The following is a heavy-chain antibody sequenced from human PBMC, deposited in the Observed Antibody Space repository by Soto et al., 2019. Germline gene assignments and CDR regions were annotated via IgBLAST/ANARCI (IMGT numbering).Heavy chain of an antibody. V-gene: IGHV3-7*03. CDR3: GKASTYPLDGVDV. Sequence: GGSLRLSCAASGFTFSRFWMSWVRQAPGKGLNWVANINKDGSEKYYVDSVKGRFTISRDNAKNSVYLQMNSLRAEDTAIYYCGKASTYPLDGVDVWGQGTTVTVSS. CDR2: INKDGSEK. D-gene: IGHD3-16*01. J-gene: IGHJ6*02. CDR1: GFTFSRFW.